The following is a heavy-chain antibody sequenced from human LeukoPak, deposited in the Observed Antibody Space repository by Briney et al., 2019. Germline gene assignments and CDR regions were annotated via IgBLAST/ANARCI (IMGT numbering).Heavy chain of an antibody. V-gene: IGHV4-34*01. CDR2: INHSGST. J-gene: IGHJ4*02. CDR3: ARDGWELLPFSWFDY. CDR1: GGSISSYY. Sequence: KPSETLPLTCTVSGGSISSYYWSWIRQPAGKGLEWIGEINHSGSTNYNPSLKSRVTISVDTSKNQFSLKLSSVTAADTAVYYCARDGWELLPFSWFDYWGQGTLVTVSS. D-gene: IGHD1-26*01.